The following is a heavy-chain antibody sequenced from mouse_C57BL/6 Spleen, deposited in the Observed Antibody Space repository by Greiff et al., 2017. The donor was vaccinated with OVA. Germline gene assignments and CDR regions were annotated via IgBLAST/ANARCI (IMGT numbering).Heavy chain of an antibody. Sequence: VQLQQSGPGLVQPSQCLSITCTVSGFSFTSYGVHWVRQSPGTGLEWLGVIWRGGSTDKYAAFISRLSTSTDNSESQFFYKMNRLQTDNTAIYYVASTYCGSSYVGAMDDWGQGTSVTVAS. CDR1: GFSFTSYG. D-gene: IGHD1-1*01. CDR3: ASTYCGSSYVGAMDD. J-gene: IGHJ4*01. CDR2: IWRGGST. V-gene: IGHV2-2*01.